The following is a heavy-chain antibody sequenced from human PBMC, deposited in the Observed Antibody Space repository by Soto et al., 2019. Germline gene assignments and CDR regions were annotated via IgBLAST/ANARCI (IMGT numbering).Heavy chain of an antibody. CDR1: GGTISSYS. CDR3: GRRSLIYYAFDY. D-gene: IGHD3-10*01. CDR2: IYYSGST. V-gene: IGHV4-59*03. J-gene: IGHJ4*02. Sequence: SETLSLTCTVSGGTISSYSWSWIRQPQEKGLEWRGYIYYSGSTYYTPSLMRRVTTSVDPSKNRFSLLWDSVTAGDTAVCFCGRRSLIYYAFDYWGQGTLVSVSS.